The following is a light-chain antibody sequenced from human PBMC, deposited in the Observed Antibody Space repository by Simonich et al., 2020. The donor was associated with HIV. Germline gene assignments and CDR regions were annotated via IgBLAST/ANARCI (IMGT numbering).Light chain of an antibody. V-gene: IGLV2-14*01. Sequence: QSALTQPASVSGSPGQSFTISCTGTSSDVGGYNYVSWYQQHPGKAPKLMIYDVRKLPSGVSNSFSGSKAGNTASLTISGLQAEDEADYDCSSYTSSSTWVFGGGTKLTVL. CDR3: SSYTSSSTWV. J-gene: IGLJ3*02. CDR1: SSDVGGYNY. CDR2: DVR.